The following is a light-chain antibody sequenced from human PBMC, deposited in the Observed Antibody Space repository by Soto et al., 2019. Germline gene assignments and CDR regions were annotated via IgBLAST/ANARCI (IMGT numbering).Light chain of an antibody. CDR3: QSYDNNNVI. CDR1: SGSIASNS. J-gene: IGLJ2*01. V-gene: IGLV6-57*02. Sequence: NFMLTQPHSVSESPGKTVTISCTGSSGSIASNSVQWYQHRPGSAPTTVISEDNQRPSGVPDRFSDSIDSSSNSASLTISGLKTDDEADYYCQSYDNNNVIFGGGTKLTVL. CDR2: EDN.